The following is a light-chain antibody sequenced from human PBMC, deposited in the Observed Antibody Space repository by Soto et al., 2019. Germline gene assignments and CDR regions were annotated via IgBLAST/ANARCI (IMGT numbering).Light chain of an antibody. V-gene: IGKV3-11*01. CDR2: DAS. CDR1: QSVGTY. Sequence: EIVLTQSPATLSLSPGERAILSCRASQSVGTYLAWYQQKPCQAPRLLIYDASNRATGIPPRFGGSGSGTDITRTIHCLKPKGFPVYYEHQRCNWAWTFRPRAKVDIK. J-gene: IGKJ3*01. CDR3: HQRCNWAWT.